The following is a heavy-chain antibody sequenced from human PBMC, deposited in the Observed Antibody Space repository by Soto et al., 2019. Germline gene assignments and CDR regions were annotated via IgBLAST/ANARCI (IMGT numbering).Heavy chain of an antibody. D-gene: IGHD6-19*01. CDR2: IYYSGST. V-gene: IGHV4-61*01. Sequence: QVQLQESGPGLVKPSETLSLTCTVSGGSVSSGSYYWSWIRQPPGKGLEWIGYIYYSGSTNYNPSLKSRVTISVDTSKNQFSLKLRSVTAADTAVYYCARDRIAVAGNNWFDPWGQGTPVTVSS. CDR1: GGSVSSGSYY. J-gene: IGHJ5*02. CDR3: ARDRIAVAGNNWFDP.